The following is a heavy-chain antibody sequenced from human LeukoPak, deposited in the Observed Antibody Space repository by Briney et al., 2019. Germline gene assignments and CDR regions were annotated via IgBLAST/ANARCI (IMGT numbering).Heavy chain of an antibody. J-gene: IGHJ2*01. D-gene: IGHD4-11*01. V-gene: IGHV3-74*01. CDR3: ARGRPSPNSRYFDF. Sequence: PGGSLRLSCEASEFTLKDYWMHWVRHGPGKGLVWVSRINSDGSSASYADSVKGRFTISRDNAKNTLYLQMNSLRADDTAVYYCARGRPSPNSRYFDFWGWGNVATVS. CDR2: INSDGSSA. CDR1: EFTLKDYW.